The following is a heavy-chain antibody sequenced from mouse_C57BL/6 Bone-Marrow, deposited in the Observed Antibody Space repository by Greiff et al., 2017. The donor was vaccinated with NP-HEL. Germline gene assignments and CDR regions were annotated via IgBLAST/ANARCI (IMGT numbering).Heavy chain of an antibody. J-gene: IGHJ3*01. Sequence: VMLVESGGGLVKPGGSLTLSCAASGFTFSDYGMHWVRQAPAKGLAWVAYISSGSSTIYYADTVKGRFTISRDNAKNTLFLQMTSLRSEDTAMYYCALARRFAYWGQGTLVTVSA. V-gene: IGHV5-17*01. CDR1: GFTFSDYG. CDR3: ALARRFAY. CDR2: ISSGSSTI.